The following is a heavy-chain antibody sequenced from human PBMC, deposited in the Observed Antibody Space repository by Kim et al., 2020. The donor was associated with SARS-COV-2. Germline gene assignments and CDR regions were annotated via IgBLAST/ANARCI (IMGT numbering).Heavy chain of an antibody. D-gene: IGHD3-22*01. Sequence: GGSLRLSCAASGFTFSSYAMSWVRQAPGKGLEWVSVIYSGGSSTYYADSVKGRFTISRDNSKNTLYLQMNSLRAEDTAVYYCAKNYYDSSGYHEYAFDIWGQGTMVTVSS. V-gene: IGHV3-23*03. CDR2: IYSGGSST. J-gene: IGHJ3*02. CDR1: GFTFSSYA. CDR3: AKNYYDSSGYHEYAFDI.